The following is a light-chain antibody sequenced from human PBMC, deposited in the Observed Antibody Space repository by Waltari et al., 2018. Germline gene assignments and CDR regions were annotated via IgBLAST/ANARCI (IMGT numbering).Light chain of an antibody. CDR3: QQYSSSRT. J-gene: IGKJ1*01. V-gene: IGKV3-20*01. Sequence: EIVLTQSPGTLSLSPGERATLSCRASETVSSSFLAWYQQKPGQAPRLLIHGASSRATGIPDRFSGSGSGTDFTLTITRLEPEDFAVYFCQQYSSSRTFGQGTKVEIK. CDR1: ETVSSSF. CDR2: GAS.